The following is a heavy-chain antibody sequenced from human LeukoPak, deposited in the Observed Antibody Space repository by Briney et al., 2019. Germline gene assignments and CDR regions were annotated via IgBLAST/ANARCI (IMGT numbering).Heavy chain of an antibody. J-gene: IGHJ4*02. CDR2: IYHSGST. CDR3: ARDAYDSSGYSFDY. CDR1: GGSISSSNW. D-gene: IGHD3-22*01. Sequence: SETLSLTCAVSGGSISSSNWWSWVRQPPGKGLEWIGQIYHSGSTNYNPSLKSRVTISVDKSKNQFSLKLSSVTAADTAVYYCARDAYDSSGYSFDYWGQGTLVTVSS. V-gene: IGHV4-4*02.